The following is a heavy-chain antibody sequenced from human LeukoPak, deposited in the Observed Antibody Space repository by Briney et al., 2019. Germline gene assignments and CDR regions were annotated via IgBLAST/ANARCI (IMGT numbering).Heavy chain of an antibody. CDR2: IIPIFGTA. CDR3: ARVEYSGSYWDPFDY. V-gene: IGHV1-69*05. CDR1: GGTFSSYA. Sequence: ASVKVSCKASGGTFSSYAISWVRQAPGQGLEWMGGIIPIFGTANYAQKFQGRVTMTRDTSISTAYMELSRLRSDDTAVYYCARVEYSGSYWDPFDYWGQGTLVTVSS. J-gene: IGHJ4*02. D-gene: IGHD1-26*01.